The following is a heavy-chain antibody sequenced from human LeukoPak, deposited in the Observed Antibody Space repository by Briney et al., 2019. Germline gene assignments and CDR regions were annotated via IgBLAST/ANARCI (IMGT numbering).Heavy chain of an antibody. CDR3: AKDWGYSGSYSRFDY. J-gene: IGHJ4*02. V-gene: IGHV3-23*01. CDR2: VSGSGGST. CDR1: GFTFSSYA. D-gene: IGHD1-26*01. Sequence: GGSLRLSCAASGFTFSSYAMSWVRQAPGKGLEWVSAVSGSGGSTYYADSVKGRFTISRDNSKNTLYLQMNSLRAEDTAVYYCAKDWGYSGSYSRFDYWGQGTLVTISS.